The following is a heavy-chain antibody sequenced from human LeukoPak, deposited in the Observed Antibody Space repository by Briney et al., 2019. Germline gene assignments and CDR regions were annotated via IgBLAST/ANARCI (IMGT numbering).Heavy chain of an antibody. CDR1: GFTFSNYA. CDR3: AKSGSYFCYYIDY. Sequence: PGGSLRLSCAASGFTFSNYAMSWVRQAPGKGLEWVSAITGSGGMAYYADSVKGRFTISRDNSKNTLYLQMNSLRAEDTAVYYCAKSGSYFCYYIDYWGQGTLVTVSS. D-gene: IGHD1-26*01. V-gene: IGHV3-23*01. CDR2: ITGSGGMA. J-gene: IGHJ4*02.